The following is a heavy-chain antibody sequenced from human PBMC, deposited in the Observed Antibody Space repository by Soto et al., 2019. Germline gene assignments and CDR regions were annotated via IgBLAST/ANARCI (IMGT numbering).Heavy chain of an antibody. CDR3: ARGLILWFGELSRRGGYCYDMDV. CDR2: INDSGDI. V-gene: IGHV4-34*01. J-gene: IGHJ6*03. CDR1: GGSFSGYQ. D-gene: IGHD3-10*01. Sequence: QVQLQQWGAGLLKPSETLSLTCAVYGGSFSGYQWSWIRQTPGKGLEWIGGINDSGDINYNPSLKSRVTILVDSPKKQISLGLRSVTAADTAVYYCARGLILWFGELSRRGGYCYDMDVWGKGTTVTVSS.